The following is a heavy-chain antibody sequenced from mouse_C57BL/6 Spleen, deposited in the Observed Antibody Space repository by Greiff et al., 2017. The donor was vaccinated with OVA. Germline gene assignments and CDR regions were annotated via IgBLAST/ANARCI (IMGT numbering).Heavy chain of an antibody. CDR1: GFSLTSYG. CDR2: IWGDGST. J-gene: IGHJ3*01. CDR3: ATSPLYDGYYIFAD. D-gene: IGHD2-3*01. V-gene: IGHV2-3*01. Sequence: VMLVESGPGLVAPSQSLSITCTVSGFSLTSYGVSWVRQPPGKGLEWLGVIWGDGSTNYHPALISRLSISKDNSKSQVFLKLNSLQTDDTATYYCATSPLYDGYYIFADWGQGTLVTVSA.